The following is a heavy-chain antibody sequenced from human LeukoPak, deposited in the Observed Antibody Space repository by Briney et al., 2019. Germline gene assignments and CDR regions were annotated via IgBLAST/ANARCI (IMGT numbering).Heavy chain of an antibody. V-gene: IGHV3-30*18. J-gene: IGHJ4*02. CDR2: ISYDGSNK. Sequence: PGRSLRLSCAASGFTFSSYGMHWVRQAPGKGLEWVAVISYDGSNKYYADSVKGRFTISRDNSKNTLYLQMNSLRAEDTAVYYRAKGMVREPLGGDYWGQGTLVTVSS. CDR3: AKGMVREPLGGDY. D-gene: IGHD3-10*01. CDR1: GFTFSSYG.